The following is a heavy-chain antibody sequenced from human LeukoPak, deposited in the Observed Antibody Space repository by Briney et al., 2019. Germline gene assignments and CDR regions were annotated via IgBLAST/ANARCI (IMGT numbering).Heavy chain of an antibody. J-gene: IGHJ3*02. Sequence: AVKVSCKASGGTLSRYAISWVRQAPGQRLEWMGRIIPMLGIAKYAQKFQGRVTITAAKPTSTAYMELSSLRSEDTAVYYCADSAKIGDCGSTSCYGAFDISGQRTMVTVSS. CDR1: GGTLSRYA. CDR2: IIPMLGIA. V-gene: IGHV1-69*04. D-gene: IGHD2-2*01. CDR3: ADSAKIGDCGSTSCYGAFDI.